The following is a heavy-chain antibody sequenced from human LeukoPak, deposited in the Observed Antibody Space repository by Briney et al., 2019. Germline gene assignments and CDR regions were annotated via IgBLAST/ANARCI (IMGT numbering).Heavy chain of an antibody. V-gene: IGHV5-51*01. CDR3: VRHTHYYDRTTTTRPQPGVY. J-gene: IGHJ4*02. CDR2: IYPGDSDT. D-gene: IGHD3-22*01. Sequence: GESLKISCKASGYSFTNNWIGWVRQMPGKGLEWMGIIYPGDSDTRYSPSFKGQVTISADKSITTAYLQWGSLRASDTAMYYCVRHTHYYDRTTTTRPQPGVYWGQGTLVTVSS. CDR1: GYSFTNNW.